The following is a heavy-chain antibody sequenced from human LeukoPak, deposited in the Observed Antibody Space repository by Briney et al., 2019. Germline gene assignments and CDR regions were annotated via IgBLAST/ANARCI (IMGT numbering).Heavy chain of an antibody. D-gene: IGHD6-13*01. CDR2: IRSKANSYAT. Sequence: SGGSLRLSCAASGFTFSGSAMHWVRQASGKGLEWVGRIRSKANSYATAYAASVKGRFTISRDDSKNTAYLQMNSLKTEDTAVYYCTRQGSSSFGYYYYMDVWGKGTTVTVSS. V-gene: IGHV3-73*01. CDR1: GFTFSGSA. J-gene: IGHJ6*03. CDR3: TRQGSSSFGYYYYMDV.